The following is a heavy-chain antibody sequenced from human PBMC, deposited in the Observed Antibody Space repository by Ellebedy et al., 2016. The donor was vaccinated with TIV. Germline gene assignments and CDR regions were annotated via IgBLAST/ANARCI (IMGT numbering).Heavy chain of an antibody. CDR1: GYTFSNYW. V-gene: IGHV5-51*01. J-gene: IGHJ3*01. D-gene: IGHD2-15*01. CDR2: IYPGDSDT. CDR3: ARLFGRIARDPFDF. Sequence: GESLKISXKASGYTFSNYWIGWVRQLPGKGLEWMGIIYPGDSDTRYSPSFQGHVTISADKSVSTAYLQWGSLRASDTAVYHCARLFGRIARDPFDFWGQGTMVSVSS.